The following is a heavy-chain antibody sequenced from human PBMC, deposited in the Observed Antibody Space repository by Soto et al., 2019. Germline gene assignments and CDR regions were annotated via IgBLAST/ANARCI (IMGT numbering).Heavy chain of an antibody. CDR2: IYYSGST. Sequence: SETLSLTCTVSGGSISTYYWSWTRQPPGKGLEWIGYIYYSGSTNYNPSLKSRVTISVDTSKNQFSLKLSSVTAADTAVYYCARDKDYDSSGYYFGFDYWGQGTLVTVSS. CDR3: ARDKDYDSSGYYFGFDY. CDR1: GGSISTYY. J-gene: IGHJ4*02. D-gene: IGHD3-22*01. V-gene: IGHV4-59*01.